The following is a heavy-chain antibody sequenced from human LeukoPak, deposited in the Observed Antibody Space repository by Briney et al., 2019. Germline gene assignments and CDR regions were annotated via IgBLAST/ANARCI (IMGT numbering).Heavy chain of an antibody. J-gene: IGHJ4*02. CDR1: GYTFTGYY. CDR3: ARESYSGSDRAY. D-gene: IGHD1-26*01. Sequence: GALVKVSCKASGYTFTGYYMHWVRQAPGQGLEWMGWINPSSGGTNYAQKFQGRVTMTRDTSISTAYMELSRLRSDDTAVYYCARESYSGSDRAYWGQGTLVTVSS. CDR2: INPSSGGT. V-gene: IGHV1-2*02.